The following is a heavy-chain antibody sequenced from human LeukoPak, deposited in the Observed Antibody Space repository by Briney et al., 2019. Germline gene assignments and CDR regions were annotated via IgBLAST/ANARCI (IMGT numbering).Heavy chain of an antibody. J-gene: IGHJ3*02. CDR3: ARDPHRAAFDI. Sequence: GASVKVSCKASGGTFSNYTISWVRQAPGQGLEWMGRIIPILGIANYAQKFQGRVTITADKSTSTAYMELSSLRSEDTAVYYCARDPHRAAFDIWGQGTMVTVSS. CDR2: IIPILGIA. V-gene: IGHV1-69*04. CDR1: GGTFSNYT. D-gene: IGHD3-16*02.